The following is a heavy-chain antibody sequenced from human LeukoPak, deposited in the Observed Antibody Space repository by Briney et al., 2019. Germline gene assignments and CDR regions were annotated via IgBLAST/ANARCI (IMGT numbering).Heavy chain of an antibody. D-gene: IGHD6-13*01. CDR1: GYTFTSYD. CDR3: ARCIAAAGIYYYYGMDV. J-gene: IGHJ6*02. Sequence: ASVKVSCTASGYTFTSYDINWVRQATGQGLEWMGWMNPNSGNTGYAQKFQGRVTMTRNTSISTAYMELSSLRSEDTAVYYCARCIAAAGIYYYYGMDVWGQGTTVTVSS. V-gene: IGHV1-8*01. CDR2: MNPNSGNT.